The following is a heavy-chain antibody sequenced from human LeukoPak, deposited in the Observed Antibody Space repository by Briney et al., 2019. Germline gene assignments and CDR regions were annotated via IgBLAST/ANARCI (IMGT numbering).Heavy chain of an antibody. CDR2: INSNSGGT. J-gene: IGHJ4*02. CDR3: ARGGSYFPPDY. Sequence: ASVKVSCKASGYTLTGYYMHWVRQAPGQGLEWMGWINSNSGGTNYPQKFQGRVTMPRDTSISTAYMEVRRLRSDDTAVYYCARGGSYFPPDYWGQGTLVTVSS. CDR1: GYTLTGYY. V-gene: IGHV1-2*02. D-gene: IGHD1-26*01.